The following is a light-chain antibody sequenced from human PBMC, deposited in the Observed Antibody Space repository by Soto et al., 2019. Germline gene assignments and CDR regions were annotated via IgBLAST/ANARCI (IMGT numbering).Light chain of an antibody. CDR3: SSYTSNSTVV. J-gene: IGLJ2*01. V-gene: IGLV2-14*01. CDR2: DVS. Sequence: QSALTQPASVSGSPGQSITISCTGTSSDVGGYNYVSWYQQHPGKAPKLMIYDVSNRPSVVSTRFSGSKSGNTASLTISGLQAEDEDDYYCSSYTSNSTVVFGGGTKLTVL. CDR1: SSDVGGYNY.